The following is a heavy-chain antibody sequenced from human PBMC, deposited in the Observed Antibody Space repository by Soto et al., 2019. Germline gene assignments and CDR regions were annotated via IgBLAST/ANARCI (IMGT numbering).Heavy chain of an antibody. V-gene: IGHV3-7*01. CDR3: ARDSRKYSSSWHREDY. D-gene: IGHD6-13*01. Sequence: PGGSLRLSCAASGFTFSSHWMSWVRQAPGKGLEWVANIKQDGSEKYYVDSVKGRFTISRDNAKNSLYLQMNSLRAEDTAVYYCARDSRKYSSSWHREDYWGQGT. J-gene: IGHJ4*02. CDR1: GFTFSSHW. CDR2: IKQDGSEK.